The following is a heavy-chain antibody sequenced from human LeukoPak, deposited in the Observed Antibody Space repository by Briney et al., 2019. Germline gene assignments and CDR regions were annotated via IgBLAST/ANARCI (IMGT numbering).Heavy chain of an antibody. Sequence: GGSLRLSCAASGFTFSSYSMNWVRQAPGKGLEWVSSISSSSSNIFYADSVKGRFTISRDDAKNSLYLQMNSLRAEDTAVYSCARQVDASSWDYWGQGTLVTVSS. CDR3: ARQVDASSWDY. D-gene: IGHD6-13*01. CDR2: ISSSSSNI. CDR1: GFTFSSYS. V-gene: IGHV3-21*06. J-gene: IGHJ4*02.